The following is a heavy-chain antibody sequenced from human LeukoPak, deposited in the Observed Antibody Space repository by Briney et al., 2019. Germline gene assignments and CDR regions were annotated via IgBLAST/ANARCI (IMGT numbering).Heavy chain of an antibody. J-gene: IGHJ4*02. CDR2: ISGSGGST. Sequence: PGGSLRLSCAASGFTFSSYAMSWVRQAPGKGLEWVSAISGSGGSTHYADSVKGRFTISRDNSKNTLYLQMNSVRAKDTAVYYCAKEDIVVVVAATPLFDYWGQGTLVTVSS. CDR3: AKEDIVVVVAATPLFDY. V-gene: IGHV3-23*01. CDR1: GFTFSSYA. D-gene: IGHD2-15*01.